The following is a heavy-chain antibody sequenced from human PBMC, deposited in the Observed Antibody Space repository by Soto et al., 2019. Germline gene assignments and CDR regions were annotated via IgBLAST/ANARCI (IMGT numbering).Heavy chain of an antibody. CDR2: IYYSGST. J-gene: IGHJ5*02. CDR3: ARRGRVVGGNWFDP. Sequence: SETLSLTCTVSGGSISSSSYYWGWIRQPPGKGLEWIGSIYYSGSTYYNPSLKSRVTISVDTSKNQFSLKLSSVTAADTAVYYCARRGRVVGGNWFDPWGQGTLVTVSS. D-gene: IGHD2-2*01. V-gene: IGHV4-39*01. CDR1: GGSISSSSYY.